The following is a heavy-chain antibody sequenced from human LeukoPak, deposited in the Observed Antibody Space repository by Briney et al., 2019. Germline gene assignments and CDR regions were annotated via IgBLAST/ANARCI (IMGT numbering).Heavy chain of an antibody. D-gene: IGHD1-7*01. V-gene: IGHV1-8*01. CDR1: GYTFTSYD. CDR3: AREGTEGNWNYESWFDP. Sequence: ASVKVSCKASGYTFTSYDINWVRQATGQGLEWMGWMNPNSGNTGYAQKFQGRVTMTRNTSISTAYMELSSLRSEDTAVYYCAREGTEGNWNYESWFDPWGQGTLVTVSS. J-gene: IGHJ5*02. CDR2: MNPNSGNT.